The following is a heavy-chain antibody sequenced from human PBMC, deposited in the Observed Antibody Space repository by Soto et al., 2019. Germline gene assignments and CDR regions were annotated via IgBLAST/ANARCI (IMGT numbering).Heavy chain of an antibody. CDR1: GFTFSSYG. Sequence: GSLRLSCAASGFTFSSYGMHWVRQAPGKGLEWVSYISSSSSTIYYADSVKGRFTISRDNAKNSLYLQMNSLRAEDTAVYYCARTGYDFWSGYSNWFDPWGQGTLVTVSS. V-gene: IGHV3-48*01. CDR2: ISSSSSTI. J-gene: IGHJ5*02. D-gene: IGHD3-3*01. CDR3: ARTGYDFWSGYSNWFDP.